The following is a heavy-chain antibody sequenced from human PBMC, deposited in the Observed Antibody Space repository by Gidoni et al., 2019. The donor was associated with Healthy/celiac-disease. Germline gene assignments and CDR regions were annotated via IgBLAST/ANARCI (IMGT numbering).Heavy chain of an antibody. CDR2: ISSSSSYI. J-gene: IGHJ5*02. V-gene: IGHV3-21*01. D-gene: IGHD3-10*01. CDR1: GLTFSSYS. Sequence: EVQLVESGGGMVKHGGSLRLSCAASGLTFSSYSMNGVRQAPGKGLEWVSSISSSSSYIYYADSVKGRFTISRDNAENSLYLQMNSLRAEDTAVYYCARDPRSGKGPNWFDPWGQGTLVTVSS. CDR3: ARDPRSGKGPNWFDP.